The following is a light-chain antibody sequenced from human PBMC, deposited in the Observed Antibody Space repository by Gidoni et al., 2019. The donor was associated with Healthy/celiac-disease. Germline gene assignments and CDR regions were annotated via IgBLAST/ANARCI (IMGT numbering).Light chain of an antibody. J-gene: IGLJ2*01. V-gene: IGLV2-14*01. Sequence: SALTQPASVSGSPGQSHTISCTGTSSDVGGYNYVSWYQQHPGKAPKLMIYEVSNRPSGVSNRFSGSKSGNTASLTISGLQAEDEADYYCSSYTSSSTLEVVFGGGTKLTVL. CDR2: EVS. CDR3: SSYTSSSTLEVV. CDR1: SSDVGGYNY.